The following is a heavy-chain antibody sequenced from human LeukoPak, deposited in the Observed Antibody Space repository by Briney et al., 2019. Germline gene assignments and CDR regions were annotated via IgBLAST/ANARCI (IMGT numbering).Heavy chain of an antibody. CDR2: IYYSGST. CDR3: ARMSVTGGYYFDY. D-gene: IGHD2-21*02. V-gene: IGHV4-59*01. Sequence: PSETQSLTCTVSGGSISSYYWSWIRQPPGKGLEWIGYIYYSGSTNYNPSLKSRVTISVDTSKNQFSLKLSSVTAADTAVYYCARMSVTGGYYFDYWGQGTLVTVSS. J-gene: IGHJ4*02. CDR1: GGSISSYY.